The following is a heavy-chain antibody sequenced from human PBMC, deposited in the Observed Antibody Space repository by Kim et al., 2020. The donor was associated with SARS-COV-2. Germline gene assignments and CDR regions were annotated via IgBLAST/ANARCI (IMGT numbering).Heavy chain of an antibody. CDR3: AKDGSYYYGMDV. CDR1: GFTFSSYG. CDR2: IWYDGSNK. Sequence: GGSLRLSCAASGFTFSSYGMHWVRQAPGKGLEWVAVIWYDGSNKYYADSVKGRFTISRDNSKNTLYLQMNSLRAEDTAVYYCAKDGSYYYGMDVWGQGTTVTVSS. V-gene: IGHV3-33*06. J-gene: IGHJ6*02.